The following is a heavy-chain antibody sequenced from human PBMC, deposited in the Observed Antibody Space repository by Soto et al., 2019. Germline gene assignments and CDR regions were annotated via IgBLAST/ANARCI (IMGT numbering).Heavy chain of an antibody. V-gene: IGHV4-30-2*01. D-gene: IGHD1-26*01. Sequence: QLQLQESGSGLVKPSQTLSLTCAVSGGSISSGGYSWSWIRQPPGKGLEWIGYIYHSGSTYYNPCPKSRVTISVDRSKNQFSLKLSSVTAADTAVYYCARERVGGGAVTPLGYGMDVWGQGTTVTVSS. CDR3: ARERVGGGAVTPLGYGMDV. CDR2: IYHSGST. J-gene: IGHJ6*02. CDR1: GGSISSGGYS.